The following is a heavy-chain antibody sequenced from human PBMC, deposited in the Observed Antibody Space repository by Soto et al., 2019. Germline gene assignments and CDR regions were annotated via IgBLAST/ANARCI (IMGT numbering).Heavy chain of an antibody. CDR3: ARDSGFGGGFDY. CDR2: ISYDGSNK. V-gene: IGHV3-30-3*01. D-gene: IGHD3-3*01. J-gene: IGHJ4*02. Sequence: QVQLVESGGGVVQPGRSLRLSCAASGFTFSSYAMHWVRQAPGKGLEWVAVISYDGSNKYYADSVKGRFTISRDNSKNTLYLQMNSLRAEDTAVYYCARDSGFGGGFDYWGQGTLVTVSS. CDR1: GFTFSSYA.